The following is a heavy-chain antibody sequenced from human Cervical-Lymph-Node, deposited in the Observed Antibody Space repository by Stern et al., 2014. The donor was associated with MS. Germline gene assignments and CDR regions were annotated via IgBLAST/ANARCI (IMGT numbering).Heavy chain of an antibody. CDR1: GFTFSSYA. V-gene: IGHV3-23*04. J-gene: IGHJ4*02. D-gene: IGHD4-17*01. Sequence: VQLVESGGGLVQPGGSLRLSCAASGFTFSSYAISWVRQAPGKRLEWVSAISGSCGSTCYADSVKGRFPISRDNAKNTLYLQMNSLRAEDTAVYYCAKSTVTSLSDYWGQGTLVTVSS. CDR2: ISGSCGST. CDR3: AKSTVTSLSDY.